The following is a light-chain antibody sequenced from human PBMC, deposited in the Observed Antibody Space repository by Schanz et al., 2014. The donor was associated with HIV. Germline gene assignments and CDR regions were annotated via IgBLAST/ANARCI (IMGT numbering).Light chain of an antibody. CDR3: SSYRSYSTLEGV. CDR2: DVS. J-gene: IGLJ3*02. CDR1: SSDVGDYNY. Sequence: QSALTQPPSASGSPGQSVTISCTGTSSDVGDYNYVSWYQQHPGKAPKLMIYDVSDRPSGVSNRFSGSKSGNTASLTISGLQAEDEADYYCSSYRSYSTLEGVFGGGTKLTVL. V-gene: IGLV2-14*01.